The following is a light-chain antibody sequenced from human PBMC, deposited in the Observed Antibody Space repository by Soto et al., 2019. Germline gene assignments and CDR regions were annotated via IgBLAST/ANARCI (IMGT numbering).Light chain of an antibody. CDR2: NDN. V-gene: IGLV1-44*01. J-gene: IGLJ2*01. CDR1: SSNIGSHT. CDR3: AGWDGSLNGLL. Sequence: QSVLTQPPSASGTPGQRVTISCSGSSSNIGSHTVNWYQQLPGTAPKLLIYNDNQRPSGVPDRFSGSKSGTSASLAISGLQSEDEADYYCAGWDGSLNGLLFGGGTKLTVL.